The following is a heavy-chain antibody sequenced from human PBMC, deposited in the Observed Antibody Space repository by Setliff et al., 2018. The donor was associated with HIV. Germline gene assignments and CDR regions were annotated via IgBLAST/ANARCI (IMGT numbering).Heavy chain of an antibody. CDR3: AGGTIVAPGGYFYYMDV. D-gene: IGHD6-6*01. CDR2: IYYSGT. J-gene: IGHJ6*03. CDR1: GVSISAYY. Sequence: SETLSLTCNVSGVSISAYYWSWIRQPPGKGPDWVGNIYYSGTNYNPSLKSRVTISVDTSKHQISLKLNSVTAADTAVYYCAGGTIVAPGGYFYYMDVWGKGATVTVSS. V-gene: IGHV4-59*01.